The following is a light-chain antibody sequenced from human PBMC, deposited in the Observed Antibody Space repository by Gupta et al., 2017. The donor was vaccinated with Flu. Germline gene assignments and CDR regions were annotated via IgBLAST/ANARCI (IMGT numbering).Light chain of an antibody. J-gene: IGLJ2*01. CDR1: SSNIGSNY. Sequence: QSVLTQPPSASGTPGQRVTISCSGSSSNIGSNYVYWYQQLPGTAPKLLIYRNNQRPSGVPARFSGSKSGTSASLAIRGLRSEDEADYYCAAWDDSLSVLFGGGTKLTVL. CDR2: RNN. V-gene: IGLV1-47*01. CDR3: AAWDDSLSVL.